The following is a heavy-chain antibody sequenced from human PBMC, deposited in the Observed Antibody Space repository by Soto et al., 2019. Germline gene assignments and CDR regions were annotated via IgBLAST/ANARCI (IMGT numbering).Heavy chain of an antibody. CDR2: ISPYTGNT. V-gene: IGHV1-18*01. CDR1: GYIFVNYG. D-gene: IGHD3-16*01. Sequence: QVQLVQSGDEVKKPGASVKISCKASGYIFVNYGIAWVRQAPGQWLAWMGWISPYTGNTHSASKVQGRLTMTTDTSTSTAYMELGSLTSDDTAVYYCVMVDNYVTPTPQDVWGQGTTVTGSS. J-gene: IGHJ6*02. CDR3: VMVDNYVTPTPQDV.